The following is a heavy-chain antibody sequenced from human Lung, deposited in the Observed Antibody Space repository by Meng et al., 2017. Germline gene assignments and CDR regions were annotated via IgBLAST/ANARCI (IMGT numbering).Heavy chain of an antibody. Sequence: QVKLVQSGAEVNKPGPSVKVACKTSGGSFSTHTFSWVRQAPGQGLEWMGGLIAVFDKTKAAPRFQDRVTFTADESTSTAYMELSSLTFDDTAVYFCARGRRNEPLFDYWGQGTLATFPQ. CDR3: ARGRRNEPLFDY. V-gene: IGHV1-69*12. J-gene: IGHJ4*02. D-gene: IGHD1-14*01. CDR1: GGSFSTHT. CDR2: LIAVFDKT.